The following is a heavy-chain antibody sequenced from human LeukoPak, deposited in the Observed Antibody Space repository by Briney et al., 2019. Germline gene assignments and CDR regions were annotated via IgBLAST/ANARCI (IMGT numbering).Heavy chain of an antibody. V-gene: IGHV6-1*01. CDR2: TYYRSKWSL. D-gene: IGHD6-19*01. CDR1: GDSVSISSVG. CDR3: ARDHNSGWDLLDY. J-gene: IGHJ4*02. Sequence: SQTLSLTFAISGDSVSISSVGWNWIRQSPSRGLEWLGSTYYRSKWSLDYAVSVKGRITINPDTSKNQFSLQLNSVTPEGTAVYYCARDHNSGWDLLDYWDQGSLVTVSS.